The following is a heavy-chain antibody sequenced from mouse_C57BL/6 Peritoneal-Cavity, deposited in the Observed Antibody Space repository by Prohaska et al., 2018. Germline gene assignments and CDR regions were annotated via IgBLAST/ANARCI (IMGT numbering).Heavy chain of an antibody. D-gene: IGHD2-1*01. Sequence: EVQLLETGGGLVQPGWSRGLSCEGSGFTFSGFWMSWVRQTPGKTLEWIGDIKSDGSAINYAPSIKDRFTIFRDNDKSTLYLQMSNVRSEDTATYFCMRYGNYWYFDVWGTGTTVTVSS. J-gene: IGHJ1*03. CDR1: GFTFSGFW. CDR3: MRYGNYWYFDV. CDR2: IKSDGSAI. V-gene: IGHV11-2*01.